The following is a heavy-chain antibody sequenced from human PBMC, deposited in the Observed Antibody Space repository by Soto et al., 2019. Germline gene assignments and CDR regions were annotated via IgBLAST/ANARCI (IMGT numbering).Heavy chain of an antibody. CDR3: AKDRRGVMDV. J-gene: IGHJ6*02. V-gene: IGHV3-23*01. CDR1: GFTFSNYD. Sequence: EVQLLESGGGLVQPGGSLRLSCAASGFTFSNYDMSWVRQAPGKGLEWVSAVSESGRSTYYADSVKGRFTISRDNSKNTLYLQMNSLRAEDTAVYICAKDRRGVMDVWGQGTTVTVSS. D-gene: IGHD2-8*02. CDR2: VSESGRST.